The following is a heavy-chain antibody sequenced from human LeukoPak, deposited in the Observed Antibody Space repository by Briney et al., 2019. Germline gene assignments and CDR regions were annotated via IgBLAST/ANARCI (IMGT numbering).Heavy chain of an antibody. V-gene: IGHV1-2*02. CDR2: INPNSGGT. Sequence: ASVKVSCKASGYTFTGYYMHWVRQAPGQGLEWMGWINPNSGGTNYAQKFQGRVTMTRDTSISTAYVELSRLRSDDTAVYYCARLGSGDPAGYFDYWGQGTLVTVSS. J-gene: IGHJ4*02. CDR1: GYTFTGYY. D-gene: IGHD7-27*01. CDR3: ARLGSGDPAGYFDY.